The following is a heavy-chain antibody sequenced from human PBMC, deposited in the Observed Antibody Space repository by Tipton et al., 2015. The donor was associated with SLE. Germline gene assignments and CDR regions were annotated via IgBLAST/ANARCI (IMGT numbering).Heavy chain of an antibody. CDR1: GFTFSSYA. CDR3: ASFRQGTGDNAFDI. Sequence: SLRLSCAASGFTFSSYAMSWVRQAPGKGLEWVSSISGSGGSTYYSDSVKGRFTISRDNSKNTLYLQMNSLRAEDTAVYYCASFRQGTGDNAFDIWGQGTMVTVSS. CDR2: ISGSGGST. J-gene: IGHJ3*02. D-gene: IGHD7-27*01. V-gene: IGHV3-23*01.